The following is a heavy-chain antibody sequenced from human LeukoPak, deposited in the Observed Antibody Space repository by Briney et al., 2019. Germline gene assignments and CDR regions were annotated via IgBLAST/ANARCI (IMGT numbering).Heavy chain of an antibody. D-gene: IGHD3-22*01. CDR1: GGSISSGRDY. CDR3: VKSYYDSTGYSGWFDP. CDR2: IYTSGTT. V-gene: IGHV4-61*02. Sequence: SQTLTLTYTVSGGSISSGRDYWTWIRQPAGKGLEWIGRIYTSGTTHYNPSLKSRVTMSLDTSRNQVSLKLSSVTAADTAVYYCVKSYYDSTGYSGWFDPWGQGTLVTVSS. J-gene: IGHJ5*02.